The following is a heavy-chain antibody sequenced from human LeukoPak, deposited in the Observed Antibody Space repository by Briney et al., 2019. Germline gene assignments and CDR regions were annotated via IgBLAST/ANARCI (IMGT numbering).Heavy chain of an antibody. CDR1: GGSISSYY. J-gene: IGHJ3*02. D-gene: IGHD3-22*01. V-gene: IGHV4-59*01. CDR3: ARVWGGYDRSGWSDAFDI. Sequence: SETLSLTCTVSGGSISSYYWSWIRQPPGKGLEWIGYIYYSGSTNYNPSLKSRVTISVDTSKNQFSLKLSSVTAADTAVYYCARVWGGYDRSGWSDAFDIWGQGTMVTVSS. CDR2: IYYSGST.